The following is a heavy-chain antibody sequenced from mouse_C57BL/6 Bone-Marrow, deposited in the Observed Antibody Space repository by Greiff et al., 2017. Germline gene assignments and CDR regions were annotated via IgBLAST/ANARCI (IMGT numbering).Heavy chain of an antibody. CDR2: IDPANGNT. D-gene: IGHD1-1*01. J-gene: IGHJ4*01. CDR3: ARPPLYGSSYNYAMDY. CDR1: GFNIKNTY. Sequence: EVQLQQSVAELVRPGASVKLSCTASGFNIKNTYMHWVKQRPEQGLAWIGRIDPANGNTKYAPKFQGKATITADTSSNTAYLQLSSLTSEDTAIYYCARPPLYGSSYNYAMDYWGQGTSVTVSS. V-gene: IGHV14-3*01.